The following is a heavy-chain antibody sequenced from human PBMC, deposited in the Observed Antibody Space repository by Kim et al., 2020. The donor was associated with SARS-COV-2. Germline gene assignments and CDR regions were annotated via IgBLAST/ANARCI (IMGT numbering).Heavy chain of an antibody. CDR3: ARGVFGCSSTSCYGY. V-gene: IGHV3-11*06. J-gene: IGHJ4*02. Sequence: DSVKGRFTISRDNAKNSRYLQMNSLRAEDTAVYYCARGVFGCSSTSCYGYWGQGTLVTVSS. D-gene: IGHD2-2*01.